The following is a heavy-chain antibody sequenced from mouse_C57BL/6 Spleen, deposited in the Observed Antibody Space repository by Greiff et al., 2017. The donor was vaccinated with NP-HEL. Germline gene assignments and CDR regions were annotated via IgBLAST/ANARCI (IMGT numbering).Heavy chain of an antibody. J-gene: IGHJ3*01. V-gene: IGHV5-6*01. CDR1: GFTFSSYG. Sequence: DVQLQESGGDLVKPGGSLKLSCAASGFTFSSYGMSWVRQTPDKRLEWVATISSGGSYTYYPDSVKGRFTISRDNAKNTQYLQMSSLKSEDTAMYYCARHETIYYGSSPRLAYWGQGTLVTVSA. D-gene: IGHD1-1*01. CDR2: ISSGGSYT. CDR3: ARHETIYYGSSPRLAY.